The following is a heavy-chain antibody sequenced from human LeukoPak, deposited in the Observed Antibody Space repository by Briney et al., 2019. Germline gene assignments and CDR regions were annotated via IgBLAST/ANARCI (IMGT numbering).Heavy chain of an antibody. J-gene: IGHJ4*02. CDR3: ARARITMVRGVIGPMEY. CDR1: GYTFTSYY. D-gene: IGHD3-10*01. Sequence: ASVKVSCKASGYTFTSYYMHWVRQAPGQGLEWMGIINPSGGSTSYAQKFQGRVTMTRDTSTSTVCMELSSLRSEDTAVYYCARARITMVRGVIGPMEYWGQGTLVTVSS. CDR2: INPSGGST. V-gene: IGHV1-46*01.